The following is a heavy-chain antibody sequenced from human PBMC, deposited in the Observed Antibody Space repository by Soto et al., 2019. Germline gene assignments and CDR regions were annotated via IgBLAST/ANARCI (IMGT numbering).Heavy chain of an antibody. CDR3: ARLPPPRGDYFDY. D-gene: IGHD3-10*01. V-gene: IGHV4-30-2*01. CDR2: IYQSGSS. Sequence: SETLSLTCAVSGASINSGGYSWSWIRQPPGKGLEWIGYIYQSGSSYYNPPLKSRVTISVDTSKNQFSLKLSSVTAADTAVYYCARLPPPRGDYFDYWGQGTLVIVSS. J-gene: IGHJ4*02. CDR1: GASINSGGYS.